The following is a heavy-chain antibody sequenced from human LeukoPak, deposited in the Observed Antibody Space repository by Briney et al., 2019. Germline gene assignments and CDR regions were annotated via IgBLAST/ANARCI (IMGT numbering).Heavy chain of an antibody. D-gene: IGHD2-2*01. V-gene: IGHV1-18*01. J-gene: IGHJ6*03. CDR1: GYTFTSYC. Sequence: ASVKVSCKASGYTFTSYCISWVRQAPGQGLEWMGLISAYNGNTNYAQKLQGRVTMTTDTSTSTVYMELRSLRSDDTAVYYCARVSSHRRSLDPLRYYYMDGGGKGTTVT. CDR2: ISAYNGNT. CDR3: ARVSSHRRSLDPLRYYYMDG.